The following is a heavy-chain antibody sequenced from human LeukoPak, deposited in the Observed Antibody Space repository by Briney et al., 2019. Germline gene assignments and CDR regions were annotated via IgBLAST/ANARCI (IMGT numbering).Heavy chain of an antibody. CDR1: GFTFSSYA. CDR3: AKDGVGATTRSEYFQH. Sequence: QPGGTLRLSCAASGFTFSSYAMSWDRQAPGKGLEWVSAISGSGGSTYYADSVRGRFTISRDNSMNTLYLQMNSLRAEDTAVYYCAKDGVGATTRSEYFQHWGQGNLGTVSS. J-gene: IGHJ1*01. D-gene: IGHD1-26*01. CDR2: ISGSGGST. V-gene: IGHV3-23*01.